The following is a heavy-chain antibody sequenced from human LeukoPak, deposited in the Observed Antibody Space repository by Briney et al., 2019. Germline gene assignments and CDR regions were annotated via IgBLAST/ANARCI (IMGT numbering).Heavy chain of an antibody. CDR2: IGSSGGST. Sequence: GGSLRLSCAASGFNFITPAMTWVRQAPGKGLEWVSLIGSSGGSTYYADSVKGRFTISRDNFNHTLSLQMNSLRVEDTAIYYCVMDIRLSTWGLGTMVTVS. CDR1: GFNFITPA. CDR3: VMDIRLST. J-gene: IGHJ3*01. V-gene: IGHV3-23*01. D-gene: IGHD5-12*01.